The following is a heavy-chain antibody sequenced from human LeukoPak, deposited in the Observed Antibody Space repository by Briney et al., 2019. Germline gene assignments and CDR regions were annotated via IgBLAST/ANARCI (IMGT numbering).Heavy chain of an antibody. Sequence: SETLSLTCTVSGGSISSYYWSWIRQPPGKGLEWIGYIYYSGSTNYNPSLKSRVTISVDTSKNQFSLKLSSVTAADTAVYYCARDSGGSRGSRVYDFWSGYYTDAFDIWGQGTMVTVSS. D-gene: IGHD3-3*01. J-gene: IGHJ3*02. CDR2: IYYSGST. CDR3: ARDSGGSRGSRVYDFWSGYYTDAFDI. CDR1: GGSISSYY. V-gene: IGHV4-59*01.